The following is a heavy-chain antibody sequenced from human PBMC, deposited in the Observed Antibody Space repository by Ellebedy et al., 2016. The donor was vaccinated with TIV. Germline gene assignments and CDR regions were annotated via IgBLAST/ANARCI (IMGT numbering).Heavy chain of an antibody. CDR1: GFTFSSYW. D-gene: IGHD3-10*01. Sequence: GGSLRLSCAASGFTFSSYWMHWVRQAPGKGLVWVSRINSDGSSTSYADSVKGRFTISRDNAKNTLYLQMNSLRAEDTAVYYCAREAAIPGRWMDVWGQGTTVTVSS. V-gene: IGHV3-74*01. CDR3: AREAAIPGRWMDV. CDR2: INSDGSST. J-gene: IGHJ6*02.